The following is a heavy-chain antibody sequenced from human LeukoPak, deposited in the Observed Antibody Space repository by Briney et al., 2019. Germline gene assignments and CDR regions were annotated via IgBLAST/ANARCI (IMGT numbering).Heavy chain of an antibody. D-gene: IGHD3-22*01. CDR3: ARAVNTMIVVVDGIDY. J-gene: IGHJ4*02. CDR1: GYTFTSYG. CDR2: ISAYNGNT. V-gene: IGHV1-18*01. Sequence: ASVKVSCKASGYTFTSYGISWVRQAPGQGLEWMGWISAYNGNTNYAQKLQGRVTMTTDKSTSTAYMELRSLRSDDTAVYYCARAVNTMIVVVDGIDYWGQGTLVTVSS.